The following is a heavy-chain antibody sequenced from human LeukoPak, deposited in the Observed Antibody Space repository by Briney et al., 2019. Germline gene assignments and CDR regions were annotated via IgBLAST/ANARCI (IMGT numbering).Heavy chain of an antibody. CDR3: ARDRYSYGPLYFDL. CDR1: GGSFSGYY. Sequence: PSETLSLTCAAYGGSFSGYYWSWIRQPPGKGLEWIGEINHSGSTNYNPSLKSRVTISVDTSKNQFSLKLSSVTAADTAVYYCARDRYSYGPLYFDLWGRGTLVTVSS. D-gene: IGHD5-18*01. J-gene: IGHJ2*01. CDR2: INHSGST. V-gene: IGHV4-34*01.